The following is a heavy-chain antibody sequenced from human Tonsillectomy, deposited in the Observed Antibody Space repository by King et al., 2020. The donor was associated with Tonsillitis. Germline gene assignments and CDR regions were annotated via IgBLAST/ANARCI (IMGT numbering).Heavy chain of an antibody. CDR2: IYYSGST. Sequence: LQLQESGPGLVKPSETLSLTCTVSGDSISNSVYYWGWIRQPPGKGLEWIGSIYYSGSTYYNPSLKSRVTLSVDTSKSQFSLKLSSVTAADTAVYYCARDIVVVVAATRWFDPWGQGTLVTVSS. D-gene: IGHD2-15*01. J-gene: IGHJ5*02. V-gene: IGHV4-39*02. CDR1: GDSISNSVYY. CDR3: ARDIVVVVAATRWFDP.